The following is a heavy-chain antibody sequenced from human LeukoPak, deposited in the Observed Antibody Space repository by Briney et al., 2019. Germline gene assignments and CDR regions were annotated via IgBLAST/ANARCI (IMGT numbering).Heavy chain of an antibody. CDR2: LNHSGST. V-gene: IGHV4-34*01. J-gene: IGHJ5*02. CDR3: ARGPYCSSTSCRIAAAANWFDP. CDR1: GGSFSGYY. Sequence: PSETLSLTCAVYGGSFSGYYWSWIRQPPGKGLEWVGELNHSGSTNYNPSLKSRVTISVDTSKKQFSLKLSSVTAADTAVYDCARGPYCSSTSCRIAAAANWFDPWGQGTLVTVSS. D-gene: IGHD2-2*01.